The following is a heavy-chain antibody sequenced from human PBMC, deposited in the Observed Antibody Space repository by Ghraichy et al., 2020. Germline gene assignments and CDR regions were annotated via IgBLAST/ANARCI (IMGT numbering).Heavy chain of an antibody. D-gene: IGHD6-19*01. J-gene: IGHJ3*02. Sequence: GGSLRLSCSASGFTFSSYAMHWVRQAPGKGLEYVSAISSNGGSTYYADSVKGRFTISRDNSKNTLYLQMSSLRAEDTAVYYCVKPSRQWLGSNHDAFDIWGQGTMVTVSS. CDR2: ISSNGGST. CDR3: VKPSRQWLGSNHDAFDI. V-gene: IGHV3-64D*06. CDR1: GFTFSSYA.